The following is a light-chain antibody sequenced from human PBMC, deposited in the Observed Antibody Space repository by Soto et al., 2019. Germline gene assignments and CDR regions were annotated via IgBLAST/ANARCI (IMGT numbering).Light chain of an antibody. CDR1: QSISYY. J-gene: IGKJ2*01. V-gene: IGKV1-39*01. Sequence: DIPMTQSPSSLSAFVGDTVSITCRASQSISYYLNWYHQKPGKAPKILIYAASSLQSGVPSRFSGSGSGTHFTLTITSLQPEDFATYYCQQSYSTPVTFGQGTRLEIK. CDR3: QQSYSTPVT. CDR2: AAS.